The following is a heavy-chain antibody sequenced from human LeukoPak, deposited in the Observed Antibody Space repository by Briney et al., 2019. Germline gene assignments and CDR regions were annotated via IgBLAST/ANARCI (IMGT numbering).Heavy chain of an antibody. CDR1: GFTFSNYA. CDR2: INSNGGST. V-gene: IGHV3-64*01. Sequence: GGSLRLSCAASGFTFSNYAIHWVRQAPGKGLEYVSGINSNGGSTYYANSVKGRFTISRDNSKNTLYLQMNSLRGEDTSVYYCARDSDWAFDYWGQGILVTVSS. J-gene: IGHJ4*02. CDR3: ARDSDWAFDY. D-gene: IGHD6-19*01.